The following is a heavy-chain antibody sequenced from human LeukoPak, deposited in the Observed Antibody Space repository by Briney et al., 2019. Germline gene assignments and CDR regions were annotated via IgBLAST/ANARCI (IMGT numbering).Heavy chain of an antibody. Sequence: PGGSLRLSCAASGFTFSSYAMSWARQAPGKGLEWVSSISGSGGRTHYADSVRGRFTISRDNSKNTLYLQMDSLRAEDTAVYYCATPPTVTRNYWGQGTLVTVSS. V-gene: IGHV3-23*01. J-gene: IGHJ4*02. CDR1: GFTFSSYA. CDR2: ISGSGGRT. D-gene: IGHD4-17*01. CDR3: ATPPTVTRNY.